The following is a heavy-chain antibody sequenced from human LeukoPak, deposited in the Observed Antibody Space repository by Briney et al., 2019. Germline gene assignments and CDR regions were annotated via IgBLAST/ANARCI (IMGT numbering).Heavy chain of an antibody. CDR3: AREPRLETGEGSGDY. D-gene: IGHD7-27*01. Sequence: SETLSLTCTVSGGSSSSGGYYWSWIRQHPGKGLEWIGYIYYSGSTYYNPSLKSRVTISVDTSKNQFSLKLSSVTAADTAVYYCAREPRLETGEGSGDYWGQGTLVTVSS. CDR2: IYYSGST. CDR1: GGSSSSGGYY. J-gene: IGHJ4*02. V-gene: IGHV4-30-4*08.